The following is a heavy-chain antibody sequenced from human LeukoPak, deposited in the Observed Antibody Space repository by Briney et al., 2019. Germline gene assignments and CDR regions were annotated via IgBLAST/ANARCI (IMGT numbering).Heavy chain of an antibody. Sequence: GGSLRLSCAASGFTFSSYSMNWVRQAPGKGLEWVSYISSSSSTIYYADSVKGRFTISRDNAKNSLYLQMNSLRAEDTAVYYCARAVVPAATSDYYYYYMDVWGKGTTVTVSS. D-gene: IGHD2-2*01. V-gene: IGHV3-48*04. CDR1: GFTFSSYS. CDR3: ARAVVPAATSDYYYYYMDV. CDR2: ISSSSSTI. J-gene: IGHJ6*03.